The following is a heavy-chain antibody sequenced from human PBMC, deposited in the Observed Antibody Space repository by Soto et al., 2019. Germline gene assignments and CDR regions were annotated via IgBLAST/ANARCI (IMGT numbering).Heavy chain of an antibody. D-gene: IGHD6-19*01. CDR3: AREKYPGYSSGWYTGGAKGWFDP. CDR1: GFTFSDYY. J-gene: IGHJ5*02. Sequence: QVQLVESGGGLVKPGGSLRLSCAASGFTFSDYYMSWIRQAPGKGLEWVSYISSSGSTIYYADSVKGRFTISRDNAKNSLDLQMNSLRAEDTAVYYCAREKYPGYSSGWYTGGAKGWFDPWGQGTLVTVSS. CDR2: ISSSGSTI. V-gene: IGHV3-11*01.